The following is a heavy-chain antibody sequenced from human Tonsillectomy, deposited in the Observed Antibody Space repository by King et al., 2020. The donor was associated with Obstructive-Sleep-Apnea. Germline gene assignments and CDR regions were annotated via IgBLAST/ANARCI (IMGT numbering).Heavy chain of an antibody. J-gene: IGHJ5*02. Sequence: VQLVESGGGLVKPGGSLRLSCAASGFTFSSYSMNWVRQAPGKGLEWGSSISSSSSYIYYADSVKGRFTISRDNAKNSLYLQKNSLRAEDTAVYYCARDLGRYSGSYFTWFDPWGPGTLVTVSS. CDR1: GFTFSSYS. CDR3: ARDLGRYSGSYFTWFDP. V-gene: IGHV3-21*01. D-gene: IGHD1-26*01. CDR2: ISSSSSYI.